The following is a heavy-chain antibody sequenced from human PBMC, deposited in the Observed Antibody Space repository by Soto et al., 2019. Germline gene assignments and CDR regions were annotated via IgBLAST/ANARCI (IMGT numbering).Heavy chain of an antibody. J-gene: IGHJ1*01. D-gene: IGHD6-6*01. CDR3: VDSMAEYGIKWIEH. V-gene: IGHV4-4*07. CDR2: IFANGHT. Sequence: SGTLCLTCIFSGCSIRENYWNWVRQPPGKGLEWIGLIFANGHTDYNPSLKSRVTVSVDASKNQFSLRLTSMTAADTAVYYCVDSMAEYGIKWIEHWGRGTMVTVSS. CDR1: GCSIRENY.